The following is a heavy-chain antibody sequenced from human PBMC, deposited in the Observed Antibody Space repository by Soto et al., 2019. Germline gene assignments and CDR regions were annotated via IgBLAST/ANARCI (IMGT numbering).Heavy chain of an antibody. V-gene: IGHV1-3*01. D-gene: IGHD2-2*01. Sequence: ASVKVSCKASGYTFTSYAMHWVRQAPGQRLEWMGWINAGNGNTKYAQKLQGRVTMTTDTSTSTAYMELRSLRSDDTAVYYCARVPRLAFDIWGQGTMVTVS. CDR3: ARVPRLAFDI. CDR1: GYTFTSYA. J-gene: IGHJ3*02. CDR2: INAGNGNT.